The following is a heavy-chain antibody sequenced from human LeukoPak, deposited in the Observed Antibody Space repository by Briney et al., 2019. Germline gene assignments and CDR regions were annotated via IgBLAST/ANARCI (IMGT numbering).Heavy chain of an antibody. CDR2: IWYDGSNK. V-gene: IGHV3-33*01. CDR1: GFTFSSYG. Sequence: GGSLRLSCAASGFTFSSYGMHWVRQAPGKGLEWVAVIWYDGSNKYYADSVKGRFTISRDNSKNTLYLQTNSLRAEDTAVYYCARGQVVVAATRRSVYGMDVWGQGTTVTVSS. J-gene: IGHJ6*02. D-gene: IGHD2-15*01. CDR3: ARGQVVVAATRRSVYGMDV.